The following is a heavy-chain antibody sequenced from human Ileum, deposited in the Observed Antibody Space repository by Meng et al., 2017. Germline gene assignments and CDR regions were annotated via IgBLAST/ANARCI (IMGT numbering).Heavy chain of an antibody. Sequence: VQLEEPRLARSDPSGLTSLTCAVSVGSSSTSGWWSWVRQATGKGREWIGDIHHSRCNNSNPSLKSRVTIAVDKSKNQFSLKLMTVTDADTAVYDCAREWSGSYRHFDYWGQGTLVTVPS. CDR2: IHHSRCN. J-gene: IGHJ4*02. D-gene: IGHD3-3*01. CDR1: VGSSSTSGW. CDR3: AREWSGSYRHFDY. V-gene: IGHV4-4*02.